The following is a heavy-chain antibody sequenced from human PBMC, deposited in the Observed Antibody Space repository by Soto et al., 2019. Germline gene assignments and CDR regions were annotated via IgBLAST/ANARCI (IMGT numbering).Heavy chain of an antibody. CDR3: AGPGTKTPPCPDGIAAAGPLDY. V-gene: IGHV3-30-3*01. CDR1: GFTFSSYA. D-gene: IGHD6-13*01. CDR2: ISYDGNNK. J-gene: IGHJ4*02. Sequence: GWSLRLSCAASGFTFSSYAMHWVRQAPGKGLEWVAVISYDGNNKYYADSVKGRFTISRDNSKNTLYLQMNSLRAEDTAVYYCAGPGTKTPPCPDGIAAAGPLDYWGQGTLVTVSS.